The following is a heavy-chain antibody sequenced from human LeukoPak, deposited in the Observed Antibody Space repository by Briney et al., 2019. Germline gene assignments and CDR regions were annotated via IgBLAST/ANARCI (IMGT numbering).Heavy chain of an antibody. CDR3: ARIQRIPRTVLLWFRDPDHKYYFDY. Sequence: SETLSLTCTVSGGSISSSSYYWGWIRQPPGKGLEWIGSIYYSGSTYYNPSLKSRVTISVDTSKNQFSLKLSSVTAADTAVYYCARIQRIPRTVLLWFRDPDHKYYFDYWGQGTLVTVSS. CDR1: GGSISSSSYY. J-gene: IGHJ4*02. D-gene: IGHD3-10*01. CDR2: IYYSGST. V-gene: IGHV4-39*01.